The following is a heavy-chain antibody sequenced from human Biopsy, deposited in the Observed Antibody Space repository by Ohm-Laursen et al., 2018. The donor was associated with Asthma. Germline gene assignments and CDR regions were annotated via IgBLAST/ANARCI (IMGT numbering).Heavy chain of an antibody. CDR2: ITGSGGFT. J-gene: IGHJ4*02. V-gene: IGHV3-23*01. Sequence: SLRLSCAASGFTFSNYVMSWVRQAPGKGLEWVSSITGSGGFTYHADSVKGRFTISRDNSRNTLHLQMNSLRAEDTAVYYCAKDVFPGWELRRGPDYWGQGTLVTVSS. CDR1: GFTFSNYV. D-gene: IGHD1-26*01. CDR3: AKDVFPGWELRRGPDY.